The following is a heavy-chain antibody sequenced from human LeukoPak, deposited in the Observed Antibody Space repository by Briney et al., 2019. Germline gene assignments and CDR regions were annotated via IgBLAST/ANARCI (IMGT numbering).Heavy chain of an antibody. D-gene: IGHD1-26*01. J-gene: IGHJ4*02. V-gene: IGHV1-69*13. CDR2: IIPIFGTA. CDR1: GGTFSSYA. CDR3: ARDVYSGSYFDY. Sequence: ASVKVSCKASGGTFSSYAISWVRQAPGRGLEWMGGIIPIFGTANYAQKFQGRVTITADESTSTAYMELSSLRSEDTAVYYCARDVYSGSYFDYWGQGTLVTVSS.